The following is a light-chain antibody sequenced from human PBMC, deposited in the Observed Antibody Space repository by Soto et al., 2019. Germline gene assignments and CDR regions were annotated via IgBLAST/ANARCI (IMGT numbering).Light chain of an antibody. CDR1: QTVLDSYNNKDY. J-gene: IGKJ1*01. V-gene: IGKV4-1*01. CDR3: HQYYSTPRT. CDR2: WAS. Sequence: IVMTQSLDSLAVALGERATINCSSNQTVLDSYNNKDYVTWYPQPPGQPPHLLIYWASTREFGVPDRFSGIGSGTDFTLTISSLQAEDVAVYYCHQYYSTPRTFGHGTKVDI.